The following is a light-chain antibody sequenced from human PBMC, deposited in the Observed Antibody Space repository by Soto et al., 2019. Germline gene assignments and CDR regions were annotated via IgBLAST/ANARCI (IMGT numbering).Light chain of an antibody. CDR2: GTS. V-gene: IGKV3-20*01. CDR3: QQFVGSPMYT. Sequence: VLKQSPGTLSLSPGERATLSCRASQSVSGTSLAWYQQKPGQAPRLILSGTSARATGIPDRFSGSGSGTDFTLTISRLEPEDFAVYYCQQFVGSPMYTLVQGTTLEI. J-gene: IGKJ2*01. CDR1: QSVSGTS.